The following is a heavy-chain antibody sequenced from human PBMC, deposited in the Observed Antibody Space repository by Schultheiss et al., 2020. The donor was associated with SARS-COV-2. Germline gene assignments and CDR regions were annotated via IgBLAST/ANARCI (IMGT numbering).Heavy chain of an antibody. CDR3: AREYCGGDCYPDAAFDI. V-gene: IGHV3-23*01. CDR2: ISGSGGST. CDR1: GFTFSSYA. Sequence: GGSLRLSCAASGFTFSSYAMSWVRQAPGKGLEWVSAISGSGGSTYYADSVKGRFTISRDNSKNTLYLQMNSLRAEDTAVYYCAREYCGGDCYPDAAFDIWGQGTMVTVSS. J-gene: IGHJ3*02. D-gene: IGHD2-21*01.